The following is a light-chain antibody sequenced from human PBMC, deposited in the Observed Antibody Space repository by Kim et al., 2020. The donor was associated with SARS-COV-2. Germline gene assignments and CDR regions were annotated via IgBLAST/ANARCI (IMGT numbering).Light chain of an antibody. CDR1: QSVTSNY. CDR3: QQYVSSPWT. CDR2: GAS. Sequence: SPGERATLSCRASQSVTSNYLAWYQQQPGQAPGLLMYGASTRAIGIADRFSGSGSGTDFTLTISRLEPEDFAVYYCQQYVSSPWTFGQGTKVDIK. V-gene: IGKV3-20*01. J-gene: IGKJ1*01.